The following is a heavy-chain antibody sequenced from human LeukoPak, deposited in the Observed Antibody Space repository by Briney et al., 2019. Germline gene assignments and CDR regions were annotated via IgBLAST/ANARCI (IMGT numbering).Heavy chain of an antibody. J-gene: IGHJ4*02. D-gene: IGHD6-19*01. CDR2: IIPIFGTA. Sequence: ASVKVSCKASGGTFSSYAISWVRQAPGQGLEWMGGIIPIFGTANYARKFQGRVTITTDESTSTAYMELSSLRSEDTAVYYCARDIAVAGWGNYFDYWGQGTLVTVSS. V-gene: IGHV1-69*05. CDR1: GGTFSSYA. CDR3: ARDIAVAGWGNYFDY.